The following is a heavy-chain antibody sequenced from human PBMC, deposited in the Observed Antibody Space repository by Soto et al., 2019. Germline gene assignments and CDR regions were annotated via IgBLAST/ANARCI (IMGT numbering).Heavy chain of an antibody. Sequence: QVQLVESGGGVVQPGRSLRLSCAASGFTFSSYAMHWVRQAPGKGLEWVAVISYDGSNKYYADSVKGRFTISRDNSKNTLYLQMNSLRAEDTAVYYCARDSSYYYDSSGPRLPSDIWGQGTMVTVSS. D-gene: IGHD3-22*01. J-gene: IGHJ3*02. CDR3: ARDSSYYYDSSGPRLPSDI. CDR2: ISYDGSNK. CDR1: GFTFSSYA. V-gene: IGHV3-30-3*01.